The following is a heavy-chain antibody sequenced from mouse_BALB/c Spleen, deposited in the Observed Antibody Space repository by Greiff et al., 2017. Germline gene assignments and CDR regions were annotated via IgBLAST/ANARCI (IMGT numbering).Heavy chain of an antibody. J-gene: IGHJ3*01. D-gene: IGHD4-1*01. V-gene: IGHV1-14*01. CDR1: GYTFTSYV. CDR2: INPYNDGT. CDR3: AALGFAY. Sequence: VQLQQSGPELVKPGASVKMSCKASGYTFTSYVMHWVKQKPGQGLEWIGYINPYNDGTKYNEKFKGKATLTSDKYSSTAYMELSSLTSEDAAVYYCAALGFAYWGQGTLVTVSA.